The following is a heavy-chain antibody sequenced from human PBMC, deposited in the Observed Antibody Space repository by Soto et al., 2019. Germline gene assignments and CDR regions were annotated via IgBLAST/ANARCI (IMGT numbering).Heavy chain of an antibody. CDR3: ARDYYDSSGYQYFDY. CDR1: GFTFTTYT. D-gene: IGHD3-22*01. CDR2: ISYDGSNK. V-gene: IGHV3-30*04. Sequence: GGSLRLSCAASGFTFTTYTMQWVRQAPGKGLEWVAVISYDGSNKYYADSVKGRFTISRDNSKNTLYLQMNSLRAEDTAVYYCARDYYDSSGYQYFDYWGQGTLVTVSS. J-gene: IGHJ4*02.